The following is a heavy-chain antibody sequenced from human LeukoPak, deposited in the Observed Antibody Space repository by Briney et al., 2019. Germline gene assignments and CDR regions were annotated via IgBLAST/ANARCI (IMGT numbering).Heavy chain of an antibody. D-gene: IGHD3-10*01. CDR3: ARNGYYGSGRSPYYFDY. CDR1: GGSISSYY. V-gene: IGHV4-59*01. J-gene: IGHJ4*02. Sequence: SETLSLTCTVSGGSISSYYWSWIRQPPGKGLEWIGYIYYSGSTNYNPSLKSRVTISVDTSKNQFSLKLSSVTAADTAVYYCARNGYYGSGRSPYYFDYWGQGTLVTVSS. CDR2: IYYSGST.